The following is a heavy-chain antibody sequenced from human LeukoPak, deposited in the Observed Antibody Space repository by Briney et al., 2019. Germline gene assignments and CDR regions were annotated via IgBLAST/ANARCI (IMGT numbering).Heavy chain of an antibody. J-gene: IGHJ4*02. CDR3: ARDGLVTMFRGLFDY. D-gene: IGHD3-10*01. CDR2: ISSSSSTK. V-gene: IGHV3-48*02. CDR1: GFTFSTYS. Sequence: PGGSLRLSCAASGFTFSTYSMNWVRQAPGKGLEWVSYISSSSSTKYYADSVKGRFTISRDNAKNSLYLQMNSLRDEDTAVYYCARDGLVTMFRGLFDYWGQGTLVTVSS.